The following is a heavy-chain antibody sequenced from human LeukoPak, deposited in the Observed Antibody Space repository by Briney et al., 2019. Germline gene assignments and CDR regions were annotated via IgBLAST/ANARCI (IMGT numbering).Heavy chain of an antibody. Sequence: PGGSLRLSCAASGFTFSDYYMSWIRQAPGKGLEWVSYITSGSSYTDYADSVKGRFTISRDNAKNSLYLQMNSLRAEDTAVYYCAKHLAEDSSGWYPFDYWGQGTLVTVSS. V-gene: IGHV3-11*06. J-gene: IGHJ4*02. D-gene: IGHD6-19*01. CDR2: ITSGSSYT. CDR1: GFTFSDYY. CDR3: AKHLAEDSSGWYPFDY.